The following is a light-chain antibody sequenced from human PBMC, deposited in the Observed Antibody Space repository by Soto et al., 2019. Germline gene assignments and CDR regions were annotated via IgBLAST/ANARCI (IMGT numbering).Light chain of an antibody. CDR2: QDM. V-gene: IGLV3-1*01. CDR3: QAWDSSTVV. J-gene: IGLJ2*01. Sequence: SYELTQPPSVSVSPGQTASITCSGDKLGNKYACWYQQKPGQSPVLVIYQDMKRPSGIPERFSGSNSGNTATLTISGTQAMDEADYYCQAWDSSTVVFGGGTKVTV. CDR1: KLGNKY.